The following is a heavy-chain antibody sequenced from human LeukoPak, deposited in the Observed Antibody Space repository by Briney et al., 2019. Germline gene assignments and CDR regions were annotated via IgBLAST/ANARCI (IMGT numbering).Heavy chain of an antibody. CDR3: AREDIVVVEAATGGFQH. V-gene: IGHV3-48*04. J-gene: IGHJ1*01. CDR1: GFILSNYR. Sequence: GGSLRLSCAASGFILSNYRMNWVRQAPGKGLEWVSYISSSGNSREYADSVKGRFTISRDNARDSLHLQMNSLRAEDTAVYYCAREDIVVVEAATGGFQHWGQGTLVTVSS. D-gene: IGHD2-15*01. CDR2: ISSSGNSR.